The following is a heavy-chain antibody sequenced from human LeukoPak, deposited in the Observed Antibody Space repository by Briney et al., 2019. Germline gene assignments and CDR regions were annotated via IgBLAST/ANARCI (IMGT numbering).Heavy chain of an antibody. CDR1: GGSISSNNG. V-gene: IGHV4-4*02. CDR2: IYHDGST. Sequence: SETLSLTCAVSGGSISSNNGWSGGRQAPEKGREGGGEIYHDGSTNYTPFLKTRPPISMDTSKTQLSLKLNLVTAPDTAVYYCARDRGGYTYSHDYWGQGTLVTVSS. J-gene: IGHJ4*02. CDR3: ARDRGGYTYSHDY. D-gene: IGHD5-18*01.